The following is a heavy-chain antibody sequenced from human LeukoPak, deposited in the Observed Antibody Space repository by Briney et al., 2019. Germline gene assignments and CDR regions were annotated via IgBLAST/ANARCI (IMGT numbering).Heavy chain of an antibody. J-gene: IGHJ6*02. Sequence: PGASLRLSCAGSEFTFSSYSMNWVRQAPGKVLEWVSYISGSSSTIYYADSVKGRFTISRENAKNSLYVQMNSLRDEDTAVYYCARDGPSVAGTRYYYYYGMDVWGQGTTVTVSS. D-gene: IGHD6-19*01. CDR1: EFTFSSYS. CDR2: ISGSSSTI. V-gene: IGHV3-48*02. CDR3: ARDGPSVAGTRYYYYYGMDV.